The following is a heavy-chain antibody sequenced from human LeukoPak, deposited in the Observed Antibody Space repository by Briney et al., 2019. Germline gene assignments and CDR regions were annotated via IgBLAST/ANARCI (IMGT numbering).Heavy chain of an antibody. CDR2: IYYSGST. Sequence: SQTLSLTCTVSGGSISSGDYYWSWIRQPPGKGLEWIGYIYYSGSTYYNPSLKSRVTISVDTSKNQFSLKLSSVTAADTAVYYCAFGVVATPDAFDIWGQGTMVTDSS. J-gene: IGHJ3*02. CDR1: GGSISSGDYY. V-gene: IGHV4-30-4*08. D-gene: IGHD5-12*01. CDR3: AFGVVATPDAFDI.